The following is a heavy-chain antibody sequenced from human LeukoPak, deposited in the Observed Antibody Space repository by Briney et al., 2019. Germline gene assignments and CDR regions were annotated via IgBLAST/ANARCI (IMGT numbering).Heavy chain of an antibody. Sequence: KSGGCLRLSCAASGFTFSSYSMNWVRQAPGKGLEWVSSISSSSSYIFYADSVKGRFTISRDNAKNSLYLQMNSLRVDDMGVYYCARGDGGSPRPYWGQGTLVTVSS. D-gene: IGHD2-15*01. CDR2: ISSSSSYI. CDR1: GFTFSSYS. J-gene: IGHJ4*02. CDR3: ARGDGGSPRPY. V-gene: IGHV3-21*01.